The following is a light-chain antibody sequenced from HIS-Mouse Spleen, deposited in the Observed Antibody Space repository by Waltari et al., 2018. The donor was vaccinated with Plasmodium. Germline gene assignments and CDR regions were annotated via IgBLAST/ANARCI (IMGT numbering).Light chain of an antibody. CDR2: EAS. CDR1: SLPTQY. J-gene: IGLJ3*02. V-gene: IGLV3-10*01. CDR3: YSTDSSGNHRV. Sequence: SYELTQPPSVSVSPGQTARITCSGDSLPTQYAYWYQQKSGQAPLLVIYEASKRPTGIPERFSGSSSGTMATLTISGAQVEDEADYYCYSTDSSGNHRVFGGGTKLTVL.